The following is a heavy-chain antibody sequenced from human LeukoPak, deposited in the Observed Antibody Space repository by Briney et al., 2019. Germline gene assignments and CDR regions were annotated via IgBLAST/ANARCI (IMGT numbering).Heavy chain of an antibody. Sequence: PGGSLRLSCTASGFTFISYAMSWVRQAPGKGLECVSSIIYNGRHTYYAASVKGRFTISRDNSQNTLYLQMNSLRAEDTALYYCAKDGLSYAGSTHVSYFHYLGQGNLVTVSS. J-gene: IGHJ4*02. CDR3: AKDGLSYAGSTHVSYFHY. D-gene: IGHD1-7*01. V-gene: IGHV3-23*01. CDR2: IIYNGRHT. CDR1: GFTFISYA.